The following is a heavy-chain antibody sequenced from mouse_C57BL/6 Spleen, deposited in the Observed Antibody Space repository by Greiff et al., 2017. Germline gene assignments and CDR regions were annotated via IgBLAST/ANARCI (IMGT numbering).Heavy chain of an antibody. V-gene: IGHV1-55*01. J-gene: IGHJ2*01. CDR3: ARGVTTVVATRDYFDY. Sequence: QVQLQQPGAELVKPGASVKMSCKASGYTFTSYWITWVKQRPGQGLEWIGDIYPGSGSTNYNEKFKSKATLTVDTSSSTAYMQLSSLTSEDSAVYYCARGVTTVVATRDYFDYWGQGTTLTVSS. CDR1: GYTFTSYW. CDR2: IYPGSGST. D-gene: IGHD1-1*01.